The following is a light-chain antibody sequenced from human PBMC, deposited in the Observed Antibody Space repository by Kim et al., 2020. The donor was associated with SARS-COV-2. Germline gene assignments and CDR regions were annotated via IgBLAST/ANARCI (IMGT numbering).Light chain of an antibody. Sequence: DVQMTQCPSSVSASVGDTVTITCRASQGIASWLAWYQQKPGKAPKLLIYAASALQSGVPSRFSGSGSGREFTLTIRSLQPEDVATYFCQQSNNFPITFGQGTRLEIK. V-gene: IGKV1-12*01. CDR3: QQSNNFPIT. CDR2: AAS. CDR1: QGIASW. J-gene: IGKJ5*01.